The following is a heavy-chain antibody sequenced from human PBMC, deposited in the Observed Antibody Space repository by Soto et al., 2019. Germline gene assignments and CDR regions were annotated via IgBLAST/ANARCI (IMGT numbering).Heavy chain of an antibody. V-gene: IGHV1-69*06. CDR3: ARAPVGYYGSGSFDY. CDR1: GGTFSSYA. D-gene: IGHD3-10*01. J-gene: IGHJ4*02. CDR2: IIPIFGTA. Sequence: QVQLVQSGAEVKKPGSSVKVSCKASGGTFSSYAISWVRQAPGQGLEWMGGIIPIFGTANYTQKFQGRVTITADKSTSTAYMELSSLRSEDTAVYYCARAPVGYYGSGSFDYWGQGTLVTVSS.